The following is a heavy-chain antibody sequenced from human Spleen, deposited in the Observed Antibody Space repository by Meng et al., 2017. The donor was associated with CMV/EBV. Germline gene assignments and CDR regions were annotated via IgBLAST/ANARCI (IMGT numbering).Heavy chain of an antibody. Sequence: GESLKISCAASGFTFSSYWMTWVRQAHGKGLVWVSRISNDGSSTRYADSVKGRFTISRDNAKNTLYLQMNSLRAEDTAVYYCARDFGGYWGQGTLVTVSS. CDR1: GFTFSSYW. J-gene: IGHJ4*02. CDR3: ARDFGGY. CDR2: ISNDGSST. V-gene: IGHV3-74*01. D-gene: IGHD3-3*01.